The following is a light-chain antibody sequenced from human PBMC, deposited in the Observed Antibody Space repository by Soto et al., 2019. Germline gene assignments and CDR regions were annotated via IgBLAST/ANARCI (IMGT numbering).Light chain of an antibody. Sequence: QSVLTQPPSAFGSPGQSVTISCTGNSSDVGGDNYVSWYQQYPGRAPKLMIHEVTKRPSGVPARFSGSKSGNTASLTVSGLQAEDEADYYCSSYAASNNFYFVFGGGTKVTVL. V-gene: IGLV2-8*01. CDR1: SSDVGGDNY. CDR3: SSYAASNNFYFV. CDR2: EVT. J-gene: IGLJ3*02.